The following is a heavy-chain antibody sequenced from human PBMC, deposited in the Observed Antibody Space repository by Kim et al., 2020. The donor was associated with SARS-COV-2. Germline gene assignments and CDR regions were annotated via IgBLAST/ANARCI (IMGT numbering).Heavy chain of an antibody. Sequence: SQTLTLTCTVSGGSISSYYWSWIRQPPGKGLEWIGYIYYSGSTNYNPSLKSRVTISVDTSKNQFSLKLSSVTAADTAVYYCARWGGSYYHYFDYWGQGTLVTVSS. CDR2: IYYSGST. D-gene: IGHD1-26*01. V-gene: IGHV4-59*13. CDR1: GGSISSYY. CDR3: ARWGGSYYHYFDY. J-gene: IGHJ4*02.